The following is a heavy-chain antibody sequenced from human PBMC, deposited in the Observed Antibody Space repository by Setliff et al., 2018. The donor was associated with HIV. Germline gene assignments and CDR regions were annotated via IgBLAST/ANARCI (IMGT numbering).Heavy chain of an antibody. CDR2: VNTNTGDP. CDR3: ARMTRASLTFDY. CDR1: GYTFTTYT. V-gene: IGHV7-4-1*02. J-gene: IGHJ4*02. Sequence: ASVKVSCKASGYTFTTYTLIWVRQAPGQGLEWMGWVNTNTGDPNYVQGFRGRHVFSVDTSVNTAYLHISELKTEDTAMYFCARMTRASLTFDYWGQGTLVTVSS. D-gene: IGHD4-17*01.